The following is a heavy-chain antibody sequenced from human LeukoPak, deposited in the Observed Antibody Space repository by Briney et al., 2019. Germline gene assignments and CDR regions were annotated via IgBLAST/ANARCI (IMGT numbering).Heavy chain of an antibody. CDR2: MNPNSGKT. CDR1: GYTFTSYD. CDR3: ARGRLRYFDWLPVTQNWFDP. V-gene: IGHV1-8*01. Sequence: GSSVKVSFKSSGYTFTSYDINWVRQATGQGLEWMGWMNPNSGKTGYAQKFQGRVTMTRNTSISTAYMELSSLRSEVTAVYHCARGRLRYFDWLPVTQNWFDPWGQGTLVTVSS. D-gene: IGHD3-9*01. J-gene: IGHJ5*02.